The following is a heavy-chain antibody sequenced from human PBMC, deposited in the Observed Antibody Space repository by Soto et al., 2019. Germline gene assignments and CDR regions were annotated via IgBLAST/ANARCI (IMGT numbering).Heavy chain of an antibody. CDR1: GFTFRNYA. Sequence: GGSLRLSCAASGFTFRNYAMSWVRQAPGKGLEWVSGISSSGPTIYYADSVKGRFTISRDNSKNTLYLQMNSLRAEATAVYYCARDGGECQLDDYYGMDVWGQGSTVTVSS. CDR3: ARDGGECQLDDYYGMDV. V-gene: IGHV3-23*01. J-gene: IGHJ6*02. CDR2: ISSSGPTI. D-gene: IGHD2-2*01.